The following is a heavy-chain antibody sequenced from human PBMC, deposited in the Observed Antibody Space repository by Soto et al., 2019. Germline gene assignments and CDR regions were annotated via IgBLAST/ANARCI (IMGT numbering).Heavy chain of an antibody. CDR2: IWYDGSNK. J-gene: IGHJ3*02. CDR3: ARDRGDIVVVVAATGAFDI. D-gene: IGHD2-15*01. Sequence: QVQLVESGGGVVQPGRSLRLSCAASGFTFSSYGMHWVRQAPGKGLEWVAVIWYDGSNKYYADSVKGGFTISRDNSKNTLYLQMNSLRAEDTAVYYCARDRGDIVVVVAATGAFDIWGQGTMVTVSS. V-gene: IGHV3-33*01. CDR1: GFTFSSYG.